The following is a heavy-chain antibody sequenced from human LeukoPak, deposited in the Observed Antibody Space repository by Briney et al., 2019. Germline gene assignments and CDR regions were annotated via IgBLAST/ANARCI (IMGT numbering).Heavy chain of an antibody. J-gene: IGHJ5*02. CDR2: IYYSGST. CDR3: ARIPAAMDSWFDP. Sequence: SETLSLTCTVSGGSISSYYWRWIRQPPGKGLEWIGYIYYSGSTNYNPSLKSRVTISVDTSKNQFSLKLSSVTAADTAVYYCARIPAAMDSWFDPWGQGTLVTVSS. CDR1: GGSISSYY. D-gene: IGHD2-2*01. V-gene: IGHV4-59*01.